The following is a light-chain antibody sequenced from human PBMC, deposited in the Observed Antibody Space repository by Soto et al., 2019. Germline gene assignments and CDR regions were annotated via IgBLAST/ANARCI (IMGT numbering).Light chain of an antibody. CDR2: NSS. CDR1: QSVRSNY. J-gene: IGKJ1*01. Sequence: EIVLTQSPGTLSLSPGERVTLSCRASQSVRSNYLAWYQQKPGQAPRLLIYNSSPRATGIPDRFSGSGSGTDFTLTISRLEPEDFALYYCQQYRDLPQTFGQGTQVEIK. V-gene: IGKV3-20*01. CDR3: QQYRDLPQT.